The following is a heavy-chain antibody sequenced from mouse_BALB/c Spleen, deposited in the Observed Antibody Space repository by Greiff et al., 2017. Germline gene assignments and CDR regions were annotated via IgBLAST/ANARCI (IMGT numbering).Heavy chain of an antibody. Sequence: EVKLMESGPGLVKPSQSLSLTCSVTGYSITSGYYWNWIRQFPGNKLEWMGYISYDGSNNYNPSLKNRISITRDTSKNQFFLKLNSVTTEDTATYYCAVYYGYDDYFDYWGQGTTLTVSA. V-gene: IGHV3-6*02. J-gene: IGHJ2*01. CDR1: GYSITSGYY. D-gene: IGHD1-2*01. CDR2: ISYDGSN. CDR3: AVYYGYDDYFDY.